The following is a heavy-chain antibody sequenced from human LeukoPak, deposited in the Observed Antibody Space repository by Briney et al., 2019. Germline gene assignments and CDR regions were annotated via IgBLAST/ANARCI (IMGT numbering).Heavy chain of an antibody. V-gene: IGHV3-23*01. CDR2: ISGSGGST. CDR3: AREDDSSGYFIFDY. D-gene: IGHD3-22*01. Sequence: GGSLRLSCAASGFTFSSYAMSWVRQAPGKGLEWVSGISGSGGSTDYADSVKGRFTISRDNSKNTLYLQMNSLRAEDTAVYYCAREDDSSGYFIFDYWGQGTLVTVSS. CDR1: GFTFSSYA. J-gene: IGHJ4*02.